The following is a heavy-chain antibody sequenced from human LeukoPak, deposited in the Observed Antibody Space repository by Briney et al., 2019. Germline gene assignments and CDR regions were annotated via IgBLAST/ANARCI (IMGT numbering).Heavy chain of an antibody. D-gene: IGHD2-15*01. CDR2: INPKSGGT. V-gene: IGHV1-2*02. J-gene: IGHJ6*02. CDR1: GYTFTGYY. Sequence: ASVKVSCKASGYTFTGYYMHWVRQAPGQGLEWMGWINPKSGGTNYAQKFQGRVTMTRDTSISTAYVELSRLRSDDTAVYYCARDLLTATQYHGMDVWGQGTTVTVSS. CDR3: ARDLLTATQYHGMDV.